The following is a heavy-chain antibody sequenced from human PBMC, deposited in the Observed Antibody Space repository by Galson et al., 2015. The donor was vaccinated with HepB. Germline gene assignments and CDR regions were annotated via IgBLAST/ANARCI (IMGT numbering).Heavy chain of an antibody. D-gene: IGHD3-9*01. J-gene: IGHJ4*02. CDR1: GYKFNRYW. V-gene: IGHV5-51*03. CDR2: IFPGDSDA. Sequence: QSGAEVKKPGESLRISCQGSGYKFNRYWIAWVRQMPGKGLEWMGIIFPGDSDARYNPSFQGQVTISVDKSINTAYLQWTSLKASDTATYFGARPRHLDWLLVEIDYWGQGTLVTVSS. CDR3: ARPRHLDWLLVEIDY.